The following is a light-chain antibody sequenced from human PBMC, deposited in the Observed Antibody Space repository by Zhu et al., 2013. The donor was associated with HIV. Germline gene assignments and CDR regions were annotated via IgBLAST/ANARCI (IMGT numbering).Light chain of an antibody. CDR2: GKN. CDR3: NSWDSSGNHRVV. CDR1: SLRSYY. J-gene: IGLJ2*01. Sequence: SSELTQDPAVSVALGQTVRITCQGDSLRSYYASWYQQKPGQAPVRVIYGKNNRPSGIPDRFSGSSSGNTASLTITGAQAEDEADYYCNSWDSSGNHRVVFGGGTKLTVL. V-gene: IGLV3-19*02.